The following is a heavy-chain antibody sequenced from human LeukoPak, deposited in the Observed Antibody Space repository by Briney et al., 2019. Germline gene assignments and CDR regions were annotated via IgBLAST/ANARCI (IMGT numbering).Heavy chain of an antibody. CDR2: ISGSGGST. D-gene: IGHD1-26*01. CDR3: AKGLSYPYYFDY. CDR1: GFTFSSYS. Sequence: AGGSLRLSCAASGFTFSSYSMNWVRQAPGKGLEWVSAISGSGGSTYYADSVKGRFTISRDNSKNTLYLQMNSLRAEDTAVYYCAKGLSYPYYFDYWGQGTLVTVSS. J-gene: IGHJ4*02. V-gene: IGHV3-23*01.